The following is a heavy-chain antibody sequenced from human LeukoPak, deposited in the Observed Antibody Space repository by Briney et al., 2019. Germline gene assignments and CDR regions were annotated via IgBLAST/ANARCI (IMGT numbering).Heavy chain of an antibody. CDR1: GDSVSSNTAS. V-gene: IGHV6-1*01. J-gene: IGHJ4*02. CDR3: ARGTLYATSWNFDY. Sequence: SQTLSLTCAISGDSVSSNTASWNWIRQSPSRGLEWLGRTYYRSKWYNDYALSVKSRITLNPDTSKNQFSLQLNSVTPEDTAVYYCARGTLYATSWNFDYWGQGTLVTVSS. CDR2: TYYRSKWYN. D-gene: IGHD2-2*01.